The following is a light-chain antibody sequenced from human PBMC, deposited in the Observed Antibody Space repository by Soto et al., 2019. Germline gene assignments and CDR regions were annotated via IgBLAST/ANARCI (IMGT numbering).Light chain of an antibody. CDR1: QSVSSSY. Sequence: EIVLTQSPGTLSLSPGERATLSCRASQSVSSSYLAWYQQKPGQAPRLLMYGASSRATGIPDRFSGSGSGTDFTLTISRLEPEDFAVYYCQQYGTSPRTFGQGTK. CDR2: GAS. CDR3: QQYGTSPRT. V-gene: IGKV3-20*01. J-gene: IGKJ1*01.